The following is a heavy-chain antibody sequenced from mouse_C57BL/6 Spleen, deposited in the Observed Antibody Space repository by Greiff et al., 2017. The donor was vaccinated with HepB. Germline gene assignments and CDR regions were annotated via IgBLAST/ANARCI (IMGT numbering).Heavy chain of an antibody. CDR1: GYTFTGYW. Sequence: VQLQQSGAELMKPGASVKLSCKATGYTFTGYWIEWVKQRPGHGLEWIGEILPGSGSTNYNEKFKGKATFTADTSSNTAYMQLSSLTTEDCAIYYCARRGIYYYGSSYVSYAMDYWGQGTSVTVSS. J-gene: IGHJ4*01. D-gene: IGHD1-1*01. V-gene: IGHV1-9*01. CDR2: ILPGSGST. CDR3: ARRGIYYYGSSYVSYAMDY.